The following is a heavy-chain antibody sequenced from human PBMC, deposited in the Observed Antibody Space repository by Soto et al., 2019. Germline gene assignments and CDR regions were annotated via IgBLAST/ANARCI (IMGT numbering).Heavy chain of an antibody. CDR1: GFTFSSYS. CDR3: ARDNMWEVVPAAKRLYYYGMDV. D-gene: IGHD2-2*01. J-gene: IGHJ6*02. Sequence: PGGSLRLSCAASGFTFSSYSMNWVRQAPGKGLEWVSSISSSSSYIYYADSVKGRFTISRDNAKNSLYLQMNSLRAEDTAVYYCARDNMWEVVPAAKRLYYYGMDVWGQGTTVTVSS. V-gene: IGHV3-21*01. CDR2: ISSSSSYI.